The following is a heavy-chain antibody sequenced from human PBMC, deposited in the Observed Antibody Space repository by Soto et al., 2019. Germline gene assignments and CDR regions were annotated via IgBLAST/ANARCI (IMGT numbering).Heavy chain of an antibody. CDR1: GFSLSTSGVG. Sequence: QITLKESGPTLVKPTQTLTLTCTFSGFSLSTSGVGVGWIRQPPGKALEWLALIYWDDDKRYSPSLKRRLTATNDTAKNQVVLTMTHRDPVEKASYYGAPGPRVRRMRAWFGPWGPGTPVTV. J-gene: IGHJ5*02. D-gene: IGHD3-10*01. CDR3: APGPRVRRMRAWFGP. CDR2: IYWDDDK. V-gene: IGHV2-5*02.